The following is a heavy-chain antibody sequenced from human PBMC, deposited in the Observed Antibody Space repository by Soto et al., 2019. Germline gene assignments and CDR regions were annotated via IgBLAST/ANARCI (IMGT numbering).Heavy chain of an antibody. CDR3: ANLVVVPAAISYYYYGMDV. V-gene: IGHV3-21*01. J-gene: IGHJ6*02. CDR2: ISSSSSYI. D-gene: IGHD2-2*01. CDR1: GFTFSSYS. Sequence: GGSLRLSCAASGFTFSSYSMNWVRQAPGKGLEWVSSISSSSSYIYYADSVKGRFTISRDNAKNSLYLQMNSLRAEDTAVYYCANLVVVPAAISYYYYGMDVWGQGTTVTVSS.